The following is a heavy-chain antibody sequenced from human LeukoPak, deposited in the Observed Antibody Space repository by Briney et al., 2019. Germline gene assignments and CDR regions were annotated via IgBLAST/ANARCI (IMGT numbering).Heavy chain of an antibody. V-gene: IGHV4-39*07. CDR2: IYYSGTT. D-gene: IGHD2-21*02. J-gene: IGHJ4*02. CDR1: RGSISNSNYY. CDR3: AREAYCGGDCYSGFDY. Sequence: SETLSLTCSVSRGSISNSNYYWGWIRQPPGKGLEWIGNIYYSGTTYYNPSLPSLKSRLTILVDTSKNQFSLKLRSVTAADTAVYYCAREAYCGGDCYSGFDYWGQGTLVTVSS.